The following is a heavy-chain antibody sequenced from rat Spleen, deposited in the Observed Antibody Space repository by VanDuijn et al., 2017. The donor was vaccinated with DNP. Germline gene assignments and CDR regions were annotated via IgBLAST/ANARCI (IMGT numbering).Heavy chain of an antibody. D-gene: IGHD1-2*01. CDR1: GFTFSDYN. CDR2: ISYDGSST. CDR3: ARDYSSYIYYFDY. Sequence: EVQLVESGGGLVQPGRSLKLSCAASGFTFSDYNMAWVRQAPKKGLEWVATISYDGSSTYYRDSVKGRFTISRDNAKSTLYLQMDSLRSEDTATYYCARDYSSYIYYFDYWGQGVMVTVSS. V-gene: IGHV5-7*01. J-gene: IGHJ2*01.